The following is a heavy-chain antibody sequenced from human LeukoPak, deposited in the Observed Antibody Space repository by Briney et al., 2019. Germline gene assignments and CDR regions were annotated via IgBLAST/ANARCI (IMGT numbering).Heavy chain of an antibody. D-gene: IGHD5-18*01. CDR2: IYYSGRT. Sequence: SETLSLTCSVSGGSISSYYWNWIRQTPGKGLEWIGYIYYSGRTNYNPSLKSRVTISVDTSKNQFSLTLSSVTTADTAVYYCARGQKYRNGYTVTELGSGYFAYWGQGTMVTVSS. CDR3: ARGQKYRNGYTVTELGSGYFAY. CDR1: GGSISSYY. J-gene: IGHJ4*02. V-gene: IGHV4-59*01.